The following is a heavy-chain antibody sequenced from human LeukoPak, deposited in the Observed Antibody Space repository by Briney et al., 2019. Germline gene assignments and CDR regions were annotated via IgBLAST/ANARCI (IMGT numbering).Heavy chain of an antibody. CDR3: ARLVEMALYFDY. J-gene: IGHJ4*02. D-gene: IGHD5-24*01. Sequence: PGGSLRLSCAASGFTFSSYAMHWVRQAPGKGLEWVAVISYDGSNKYYANSVKGRFTISRDNSKNTLYLQMNSLRAEDTAVYYCARLVEMALYFDYWGQGTLVTVSS. CDR2: ISYDGSNK. CDR1: GFTFSSYA. V-gene: IGHV3-30*04.